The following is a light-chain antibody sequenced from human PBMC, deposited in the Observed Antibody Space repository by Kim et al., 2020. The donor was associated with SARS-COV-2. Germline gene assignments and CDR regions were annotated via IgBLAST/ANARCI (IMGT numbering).Light chain of an antibody. Sequence: SPGERAPLSCKASQSVSSTYLAWFQQKPGQAPRLLIYGASSRATGIPDRFSGSGSGTDFTLTISRLDPEDFAVYYCQQYGDSPWTFGQGTKVDIK. CDR1: QSVSSTY. V-gene: IGKV3-20*01. CDR3: QQYGDSPWT. J-gene: IGKJ1*01. CDR2: GAS.